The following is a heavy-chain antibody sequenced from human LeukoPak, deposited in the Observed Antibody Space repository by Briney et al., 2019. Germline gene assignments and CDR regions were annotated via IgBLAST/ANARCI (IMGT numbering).Heavy chain of an antibody. Sequence: SETLSLTCTVSGGSISSYYWSWIRQPAGKGLEWIGRIYTSGSTNYNPSLKSRVTISVDTSKNQFSLKLSSVTAADTAVYYCARDASGYDWREVWFDPWGQGTLVTVSS. CDR2: IYTSGST. J-gene: IGHJ5*02. CDR1: GGSISSYY. CDR3: ARDASGYDWREVWFDP. D-gene: IGHD5-12*01. V-gene: IGHV4-4*07.